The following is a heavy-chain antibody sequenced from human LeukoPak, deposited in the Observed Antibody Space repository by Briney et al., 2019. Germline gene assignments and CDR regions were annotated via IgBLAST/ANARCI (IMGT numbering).Heavy chain of an antibody. CDR3: ATIPGRLRADYYNNNLDA. J-gene: IGHJ6*03. Sequence: GRSLRLSCAASGFTFSSYGMHWVRQAPGKGLEWVAAISYDGSNKYYADSVKGRFTISRDNSKNTLYLQMNSLRAEDTAVYYCATIPGRLRADYYNNNLDAWAKGTTVTFSS. CDR2: ISYDGSNK. D-gene: IGHD5-12*01. CDR1: GFTFSSYG. V-gene: IGHV3-30*03.